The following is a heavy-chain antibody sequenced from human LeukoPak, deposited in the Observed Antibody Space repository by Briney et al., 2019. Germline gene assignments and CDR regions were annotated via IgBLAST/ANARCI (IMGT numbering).Heavy chain of an antibody. CDR2: ISGSGSST. J-gene: IGHJ4*02. CDR1: GFTFSNCA. V-gene: IGHV3-23*01. Sequence: GGSLRLSCAASGFTFSNCAMSWVRQAPEKGLEWVSGISGSGSSTYYADSVKGRFTISRDNSKNTLYLQMNSLRAEDTAVYYCARLGYGGGINNDYWGQGTLVTVSS. CDR3: ARLGYGGGINNDY. D-gene: IGHD4-23*01.